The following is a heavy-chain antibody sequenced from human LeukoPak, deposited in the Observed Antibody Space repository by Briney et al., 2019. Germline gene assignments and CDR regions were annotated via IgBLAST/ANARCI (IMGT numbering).Heavy chain of an antibody. CDR3: ARGGRAAEYLQH. CDR2: INPNSGGT. J-gene: IGHJ1*01. CDR1: VYTFTGYY. V-gene: IGHV1-2*02. Sequence: ASVKVSCKTSVYTFTGYYMHWVRQAPGQGLEWMGWINPNSGGTDYAQKFQGRVTMTRDTSISTAYMELTSLPTDDTAVYYCARGGRAAEYLQHWGQGTLVTVSS. D-gene: IGHD1-26*01.